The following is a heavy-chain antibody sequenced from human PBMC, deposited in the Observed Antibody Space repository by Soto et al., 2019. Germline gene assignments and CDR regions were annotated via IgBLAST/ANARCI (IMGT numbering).Heavy chain of an antibody. Sequence: GGSLRLSCAASAFSFSTSWMHWVRQAPGEGLVWVSSINPDGRTINYADSVKGRFTISRENAKNTLYLKMNILRVEETAVYFCATAVNYRFYXWGLGTLLTVSX. J-gene: IGHJ4*02. CDR2: INPDGRTI. CDR1: AFSFSTSW. CDR3: ATAVNYRFYX. D-gene: IGHD1-7*01. V-gene: IGHV3-74*01.